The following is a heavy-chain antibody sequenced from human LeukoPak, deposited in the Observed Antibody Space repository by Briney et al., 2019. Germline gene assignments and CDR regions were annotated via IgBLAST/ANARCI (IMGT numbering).Heavy chain of an antibody. Sequence: SLSLPCAASLLTLSSYNMNSVRQAPAKGLEWVSSISGSSSYLYYAEPSKGRFSISRDNAKNSKYLQMNSMRAEDTAVYYCARAATVGTTRPGTHFDYWGQGTLVTVSS. CDR1: LLTLSSYN. CDR3: ARAATVGTTRPGTHFDY. D-gene: IGHD1-26*01. CDR2: ISGSSSYL. V-gene: IGHV3-21*01. J-gene: IGHJ4*02.